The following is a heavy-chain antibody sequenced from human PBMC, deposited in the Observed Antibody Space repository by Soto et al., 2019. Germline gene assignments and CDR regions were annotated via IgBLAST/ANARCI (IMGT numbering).Heavy chain of an antibody. CDR3: ARGRTYYGSGSYYKEGNWFDP. CDR2: INHSGST. J-gene: IGHJ5*02. Sequence: TSETLSLTCAVYGGSFSGYYWSWIRQPPGKGLEWIGEINHSGSTNYNPSLKSRVTISVDTSKNQFSLKLSSVTAADTAVYYCARGRTYYGSGSYYKEGNWFDPWSQGTLVTVSS. CDR1: GGSFSGYY. D-gene: IGHD3-10*01. V-gene: IGHV4-34*01.